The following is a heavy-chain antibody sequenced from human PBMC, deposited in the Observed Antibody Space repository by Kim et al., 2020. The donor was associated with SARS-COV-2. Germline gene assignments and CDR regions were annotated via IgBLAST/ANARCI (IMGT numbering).Heavy chain of an antibody. D-gene: IGHD3-9*01. CDR3: ARDYDILTGFPFGEYYFDY. Sequence: GGSLRLSCAASGFTFSDYYMSWIRQAPGKGLEWVSYISSSGSTIYYADSVKGRFTISRDNAKNSLYLQMNSLRAEDTAVYYCARDYDILTGFPFGEYYFDYWGQGTLVTVSS. V-gene: IGHV3-11*01. J-gene: IGHJ4*02. CDR1: GFTFSDYY. CDR2: ISSSGSTI.